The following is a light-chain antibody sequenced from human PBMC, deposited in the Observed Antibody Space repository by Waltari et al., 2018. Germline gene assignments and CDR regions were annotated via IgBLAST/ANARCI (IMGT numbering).Light chain of an antibody. V-gene: IGKV2-30*02. Sequence: DVVVTQSPLSLAVTLGQPASVSCRSSQSLEHSNGNTYLNWFQQRPGQPPRRLIYQVSTRDSGVADRFSGRGAGTDFTLRVSRVEAEDVGVYYCMQGTHWPVTFGGGTKLEIK. CDR2: QVS. CDR1: QSLEHSNGNTY. CDR3: MQGTHWPVT. J-gene: IGKJ4*01.